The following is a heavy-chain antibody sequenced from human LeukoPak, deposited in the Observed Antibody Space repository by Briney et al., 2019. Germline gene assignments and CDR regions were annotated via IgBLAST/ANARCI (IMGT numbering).Heavy chain of an antibody. D-gene: IGHD6-19*01. V-gene: IGHV4-34*01. Sequence: SETLSLTCAVYGGSFSGYYWSWIRQPPGKGLEWIGEINHSGSTNYNPSLKSRVTISVDTSKNQFSLKLSSVTAADTAVYYCASSKKGCSSGCFDYWGQGTLVTVSS. CDR1: GGSFSGYY. CDR3: ASSKKGCSSGCFDY. J-gene: IGHJ4*02. CDR2: INHSGST.